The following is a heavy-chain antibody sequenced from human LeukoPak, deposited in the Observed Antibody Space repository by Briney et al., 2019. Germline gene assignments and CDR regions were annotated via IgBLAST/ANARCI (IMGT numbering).Heavy chain of an antibody. D-gene: IGHD4-17*01. V-gene: IGHV3-11*01. J-gene: IGHJ4*02. CDR2: ISSSGSTI. CDR3: ASSRVNYGDYVFDY. CDR1: GFTLSDYY. Sequence: GGSLRLSCAASGFTLSDYYMSWIRQAPGEGLEWVSYISSSGSTIYYADSVKGRFTISRDNAKNSLYLQMNSLRAEDTAVYYCASSRVNYGDYVFDYWGQGTLVTVSS.